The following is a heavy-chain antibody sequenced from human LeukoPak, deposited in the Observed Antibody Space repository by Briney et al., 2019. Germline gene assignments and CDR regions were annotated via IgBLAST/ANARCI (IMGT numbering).Heavy chain of an antibody. Sequence: RTGESLKISCKGSGYSFTSYWISWVRQMPGKGLEWMGRIDPSDSYTNYSPSFQGHVTISADKSISTAYLQCSSLKASDTAMYYCARYYYDSSGYYKYYFDYWGQGTLVTVSS. CDR1: GYSFTSYW. V-gene: IGHV5-10-1*01. J-gene: IGHJ4*02. D-gene: IGHD3-22*01. CDR2: IDPSDSYT. CDR3: ARYYYDSSGYYKYYFDY.